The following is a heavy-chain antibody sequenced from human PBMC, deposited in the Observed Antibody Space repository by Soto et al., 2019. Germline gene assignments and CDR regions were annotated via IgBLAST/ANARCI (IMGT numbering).Heavy chain of an antibody. CDR2: FDPEDGET. V-gene: IGHV1-24*01. Sequence: ASVKVSCKVSGYTLTELSMHWVRQAPGKGLEWMGGFDPEDGETIYAQKFQGRVTMAEDTSTDTAYMELSSLRSEDTAVYYCATDTYCGGDCYSGYLDYWGQGTLVTVSS. D-gene: IGHD2-21*02. CDR3: ATDTYCGGDCYSGYLDY. CDR1: GYTLTELS. J-gene: IGHJ4*02.